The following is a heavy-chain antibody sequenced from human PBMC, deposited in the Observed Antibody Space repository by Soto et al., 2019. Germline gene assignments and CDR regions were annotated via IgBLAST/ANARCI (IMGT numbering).Heavy chain of an antibody. V-gene: IGHV1-69*13. CDR3: ARSRSLNYCSSTSCYGQTADY. CDR2: IIPIFGTA. Sequence: ASVKVSCKASGGTFSSYAISWVRQAPGQGLEWMGGIIPIFGTANYAQKFQGRVTITADESTSTAYMELSSLRPEDTAVYHCARSRSLNYCSSTSCYGQTADYWGQGTLVTVSS. CDR1: GGTFSSYA. D-gene: IGHD2-2*01. J-gene: IGHJ4*02.